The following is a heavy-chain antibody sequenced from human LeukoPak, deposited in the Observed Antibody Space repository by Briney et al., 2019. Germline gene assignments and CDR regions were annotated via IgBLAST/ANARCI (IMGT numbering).Heavy chain of an antibody. D-gene: IGHD3-22*01. Sequence: ASVKVSCKASGYTFTSYGISWVRQAPGQGLEWMGWISAYNGNTNYAQKLQGRVTMTTDTSTSTAYMELRSLRSDDTAVYYCARDSSGYYPIPYYFDYWGQGTLVTVSS. V-gene: IGHV1-18*01. CDR3: ARDSSGYYPIPYYFDY. J-gene: IGHJ4*02. CDR2: ISAYNGNT. CDR1: GYTFTSYG.